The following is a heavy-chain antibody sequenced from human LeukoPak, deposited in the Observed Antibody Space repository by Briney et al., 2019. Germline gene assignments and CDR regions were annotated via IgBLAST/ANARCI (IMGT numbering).Heavy chain of an antibody. Sequence: GGSLRLSCAASGFTFTTYGMHWVRQAPGKGLEWVSYISSSSNTIYYTDSVEGRFTISRDNAKNSLYLQMSSLSAEDTAVYYCARKGSYMDVWGKGTTVTVSS. CDR1: GFTFTTYG. CDR2: ISSSSNTI. CDR3: ARKGSYMDV. J-gene: IGHJ6*03. V-gene: IGHV3-48*01.